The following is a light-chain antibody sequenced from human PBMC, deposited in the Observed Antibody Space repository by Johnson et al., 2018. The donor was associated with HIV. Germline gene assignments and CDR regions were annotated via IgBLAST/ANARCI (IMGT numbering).Light chain of an antibody. CDR1: SSNIGNNF. V-gene: IGLV1-51*01. Sequence: QSVLTQPPSMSAAPGQRVTISCSGSSSNIGNNFVSWYQQLPGAAPKLLIYDNNKRPSGIPDRFSASKSGTSATLGITGLQTGDEADHYCATWDSSLRGGVFGTGTKVTVL. CDR3: ATWDSSLRGGV. J-gene: IGLJ1*01. CDR2: DNN.